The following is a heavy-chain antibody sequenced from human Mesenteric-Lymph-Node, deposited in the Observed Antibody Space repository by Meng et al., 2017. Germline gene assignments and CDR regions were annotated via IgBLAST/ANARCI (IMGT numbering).Heavy chain of an antibody. CDR3: ARAIGASRGGTPQRPLYYYCGMDV. Sequence: ESLKISCTVSGDSISTYYWSWIRQPPGKGLEWVGYIYYTGSSNYNPSLESRVTISIDTSTNQFSLNLNSVTAADTAVYYCARAIGASRGGTPQRPLYYYCGMDVWGRGTTVTVSS. CDR1: GDSISTYY. V-gene: IGHV4-59*01. J-gene: IGHJ6*02. D-gene: IGHD6-25*01. CDR2: IYYTGSS.